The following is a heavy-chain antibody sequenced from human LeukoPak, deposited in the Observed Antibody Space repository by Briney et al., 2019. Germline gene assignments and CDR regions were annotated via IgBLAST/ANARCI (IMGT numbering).Heavy chain of an antibody. CDR3: AKTLSSSSGD. J-gene: IGHJ4*02. Sequence: GGSLRLSCAASGLTFSNYAMSWVRQAPGKGLEWVSAIIDSGGTTYYTDSVKGRFTISRDNSKNTVSLRMNSLRAEDTAIYYCAKTLSSSSGDWGQGTRVTVSS. D-gene: IGHD2-2*01. CDR2: IIDSGGTT. CDR1: GLTFSNYA. V-gene: IGHV3-23*01.